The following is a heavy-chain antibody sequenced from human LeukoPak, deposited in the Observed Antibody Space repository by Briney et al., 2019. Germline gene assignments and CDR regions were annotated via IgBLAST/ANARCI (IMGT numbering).Heavy chain of an antibody. Sequence: KTSETLSLTCTVSGGSISSYYWSWIRQPPGKGLEWIGYIYYSGSTNYNPSLKSRVTISVDTSKNQFSLKLSSVTAADTAVYYCARLYCGGDCPRDYYYYYGMDVWGQGTTVTVSS. CDR2: IYYSGST. J-gene: IGHJ6*02. CDR3: ARLYCGGDCPRDYYYYYGMDV. CDR1: GGSISSYY. D-gene: IGHD2-21*02. V-gene: IGHV4-59*08.